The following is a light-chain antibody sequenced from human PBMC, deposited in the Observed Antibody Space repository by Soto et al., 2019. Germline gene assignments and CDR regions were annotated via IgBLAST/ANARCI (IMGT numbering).Light chain of an antibody. CDR1: SSNTGAGYD. J-gene: IGLJ3*02. V-gene: IGLV1-40*01. CDR3: HSYDSSLSSWV. CDR2: ANS. Sequence: QSVLTQPPSVAGAPGDGVTISCTGSSSNTGAGYDVHWYQQLPGRAPKLLIYANSYRPSGIPDRFIGSKSGTSASLAITGLQPEDEADYYCHSYDSSLSSWVFGGGTKLTVL.